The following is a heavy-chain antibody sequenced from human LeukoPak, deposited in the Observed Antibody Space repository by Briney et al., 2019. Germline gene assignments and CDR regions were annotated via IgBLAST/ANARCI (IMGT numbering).Heavy chain of an antibody. Sequence: ASVKVSCKASGYTFTGYYMHWVRQAPGQGLEWMGWINPNSGGTNYAQKFQGRVTMTRDTSISTAYMELSRLRSDDTAVYYCASGYGSGSYYKPNWFDPWGQGTLVTVSS. CDR1: GYTFTGYY. CDR3: ASGYGSGSYYKPNWFDP. J-gene: IGHJ5*02. D-gene: IGHD3-10*01. CDR2: INPNSGGT. V-gene: IGHV1-2*02.